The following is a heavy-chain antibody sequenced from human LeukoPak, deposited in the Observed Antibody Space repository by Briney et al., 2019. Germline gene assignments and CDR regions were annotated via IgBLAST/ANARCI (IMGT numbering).Heavy chain of an antibody. Sequence: GGSLRLSCVASGFTFSSHGMNWVRQAPGKGLEWVSAISHSGGTTYYGDSVKGRFTISRDNSKNTLYLQMNSLRAEDTAVYYCAKANVKYCSGGSCFDAFDIWGQGTMVTVSS. J-gene: IGHJ3*02. CDR2: ISHSGGTT. CDR3: AKANVKYCSGGSCFDAFDI. D-gene: IGHD2-15*01. CDR1: GFTFSSHG. V-gene: IGHV3-23*01.